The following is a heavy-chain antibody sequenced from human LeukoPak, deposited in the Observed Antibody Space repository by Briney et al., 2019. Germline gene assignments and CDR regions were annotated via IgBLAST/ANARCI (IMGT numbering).Heavy chain of an antibody. Sequence: GASVKVSCKASGYTFTNYGISWVRQAPGQGLEWMGWISAYNGSTNYAQKLQGRVTMTTDTSTSTAYMELRSLRSDDTAVYYCARDRLWLYDSSGYPHYYFDYWGQGTLVTVSS. D-gene: IGHD3-22*01. CDR2: ISAYNGST. CDR1: GYTFTNYG. J-gene: IGHJ4*02. CDR3: ARDRLWLYDSSGYPHYYFDY. V-gene: IGHV1-18*01.